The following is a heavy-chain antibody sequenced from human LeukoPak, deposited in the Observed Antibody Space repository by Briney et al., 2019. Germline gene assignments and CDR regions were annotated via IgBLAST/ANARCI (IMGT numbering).Heavy chain of an antibody. Sequence: PSETLSLTCAVSGGSISSGGYSWSWIRQPPGKGLEWIGYIYHSGSTYYNPSLKSRVTISVDRSKNQFSLKLSSVTAADTAVYYCAGATGGDCYECHLDPWGQGTLVTVSS. D-gene: IGHD2-21*02. CDR2: IYHSGST. CDR3: AGATGGDCYECHLDP. J-gene: IGHJ5*02. CDR1: GGSISSGGYS. V-gene: IGHV4-30-2*01.